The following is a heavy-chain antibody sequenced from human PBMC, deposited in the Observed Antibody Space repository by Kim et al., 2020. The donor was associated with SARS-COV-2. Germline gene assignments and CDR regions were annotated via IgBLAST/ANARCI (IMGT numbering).Heavy chain of an antibody. Sequence: GGSLRLSCAASGFIISTYWMTWVRQPPGKGLEWVGNMKHDGSEAYYASFVKRRTIITDNNANYLFQQLNNMRSADDTVDYYARTNPVTYSAQGALYF. J-gene: IGHJ2*01. CDR3: ARTNPVTYSAQGALYF. V-gene: IGHV3-7*01. CDR1: GFIISTYW. CDR2: MKHDGSEA. D-gene: IGHD4-17*01.